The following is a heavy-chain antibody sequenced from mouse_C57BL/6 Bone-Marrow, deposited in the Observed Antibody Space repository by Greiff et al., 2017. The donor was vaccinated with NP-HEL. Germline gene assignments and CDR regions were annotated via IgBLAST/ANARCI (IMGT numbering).Heavy chain of an antibody. CDR3: ARWGYGNYGYYAMDC. V-gene: IGHV1-81*01. CDR2: IYPRSGNT. CDR1: GYTFTSYG. D-gene: IGHD2-1*01. J-gene: IGHJ4*01. Sequence: QVQLQQSGAELARPGASVKLSCKASGYTFTSYGISWVKQRTGQGLEWIGEIYPRSGNTYYNEKFKGKATLTADKSSSTAYMELRSLTSEDSAVYFCARWGYGNYGYYAMDCWGQGTSVTVSS.